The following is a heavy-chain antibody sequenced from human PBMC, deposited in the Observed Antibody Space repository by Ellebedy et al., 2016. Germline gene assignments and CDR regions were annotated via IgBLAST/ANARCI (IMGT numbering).Heavy chain of an antibody. CDR3: AGSTNSNYMDV. J-gene: IGHJ6*03. Sequence: GGSLRLSXAASGFTFSSYAMSWVRQAPGKGLEWVSAISGSGGSTYYADSVKGRFTISRDNSKNTLYLQMNSLRADDTAVYYCAGSTNSNYMDVWGKGTTVTVSS. CDR2: ISGSGGST. CDR1: GFTFSSYA. D-gene: IGHD1-26*01. V-gene: IGHV3-23*01.